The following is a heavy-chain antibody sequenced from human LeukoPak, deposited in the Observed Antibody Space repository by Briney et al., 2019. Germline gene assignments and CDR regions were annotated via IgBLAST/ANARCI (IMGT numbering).Heavy chain of an antibody. CDR3: AREGDSSSYSWFAFDI. Sequence: PGGSLRLSCAASGFTFSSYSMNWVRHAPGKGLEWVSSISSSSSYIYYADSVKGRFTISRDNAKNSLYLKMNSLRAEETAVYYCAREGDSSSYSWFAFDIWGQGTMVTVSS. J-gene: IGHJ3*02. V-gene: IGHV3-21*01. CDR2: ISSSSSYI. CDR1: GFTFSSYS. D-gene: IGHD6-13*01.